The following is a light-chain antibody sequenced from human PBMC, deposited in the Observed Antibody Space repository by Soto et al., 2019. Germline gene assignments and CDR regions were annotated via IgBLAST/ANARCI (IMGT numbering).Light chain of an antibody. J-gene: IGKJ2*01. Sequence: EIVMTQSPATLSVSSGERATLSCRASRNVYTNLAWYQQRPGQAPRLLIYGASTRATDIPGRFSGSGSGTEFTLTIRGLQSEDVAVYYCQQYSNWPPEYTFGQETKLEI. V-gene: IGKV3-15*01. CDR1: RNVYTN. CDR2: GAS. CDR3: QQYSNWPPEYT.